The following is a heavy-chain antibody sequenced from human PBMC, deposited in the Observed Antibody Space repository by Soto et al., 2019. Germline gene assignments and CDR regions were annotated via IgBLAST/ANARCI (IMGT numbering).Heavy chain of an antibody. D-gene: IGHD3-22*01. CDR1: GFTFSKYA. J-gene: IGHJ4*02. CDR3: ARDALRARGESSGYYYFDF. V-gene: IGHV3-64*01. CDR2: VSTSGSST. Sequence: GGSLRLSCAASGFTFSKYAMHWVRQAPGKGLEYVSTVSTSGSSTSYANSVKGRFTISRDNSKNTLYLQMGSLRVEDMAVYYCARDALRARGESSGYYYFDFWGQGTLVTVSS.